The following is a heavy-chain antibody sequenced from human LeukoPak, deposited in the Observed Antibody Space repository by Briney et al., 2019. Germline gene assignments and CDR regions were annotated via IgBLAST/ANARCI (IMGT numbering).Heavy chain of an antibody. D-gene: IGHD2-15*01. Sequence: GESLKISCKGSGYSFTNNWIGWVRQMPGKGLGWMGITYPGDFNTRYSPSFQGQVTISADKSISSAYLQWSSLKASDTAIYYCVRSPACSSGTCYPNWFDPWGQGTLVTVSS. CDR2: TYPGDFNT. CDR3: VRSPACSSGTCYPNWFDP. J-gene: IGHJ5*02. CDR1: GYSFTNNW. V-gene: IGHV5-51*01.